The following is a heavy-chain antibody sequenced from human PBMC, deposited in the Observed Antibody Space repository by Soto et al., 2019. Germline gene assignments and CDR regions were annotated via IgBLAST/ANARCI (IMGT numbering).Heavy chain of an antibody. J-gene: IGHJ4*02. D-gene: IGHD4-17*01. CDR3: ARRDYGDYMLDF. CDR2: ISSSGSTI. Sequence: GGSLRLSCAASGFTFSSYSMNWVRQAPGKGLEWVSYISSSGSTIYYADSVKGRFTISRDNAKNSLYLQMNSLRAEDTAVYYCARRDYGDYMLDFWGQGTLVTVSS. V-gene: IGHV3-48*01. CDR1: GFTFSSYS.